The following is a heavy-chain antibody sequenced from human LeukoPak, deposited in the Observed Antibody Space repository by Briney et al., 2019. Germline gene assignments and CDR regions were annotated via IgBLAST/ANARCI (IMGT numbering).Heavy chain of an antibody. CDR1: GFTVSSSF. J-gene: IGHJ4*01. CDR3: ARGGEAVFDY. CDR2: ISSSNSYT. Sequence: PGGSLRLSCAASGFTVSSSFMTWVRQAPGKGLEWVSYISSSNSYTKYADSVKGRFTISRDNAKNSLYLQMNSLRAEDTAVYYCARGGEAVFDYWGHGTLVTVSS. V-gene: IGHV3-11*05. D-gene: IGHD5-12*01.